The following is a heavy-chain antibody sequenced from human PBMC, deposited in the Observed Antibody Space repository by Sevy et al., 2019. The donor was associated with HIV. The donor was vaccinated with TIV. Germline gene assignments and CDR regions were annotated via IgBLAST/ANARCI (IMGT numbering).Heavy chain of an antibody. CDR3: ARGLTTVTDY. V-gene: IGHV4-59*01. CDR1: VDSISNYY. J-gene: IGHJ4*02. CDR2: IYYSGST. Sequence: SETLSLTCTVSVDSISNYYWSWIRQPPGKGLEWIGYIYYSGSTNYNPSLKSRVTISVDTSKNQFSLKLSSVTAADTAVYYCARGLTTVTDYWGQGTLVTVSS. D-gene: IGHD4-17*01.